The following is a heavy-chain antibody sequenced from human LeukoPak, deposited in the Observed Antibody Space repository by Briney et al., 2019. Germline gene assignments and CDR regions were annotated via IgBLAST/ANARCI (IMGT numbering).Heavy chain of an antibody. CDR1: GYSISSGYY. CDR3: ARRAEMATIFDY. V-gene: IGHV4-38-2*02. J-gene: IGHJ4*02. D-gene: IGHD5-24*01. CDR2: IYYSGST. Sequence: PSETLSLTCTVSGYSISSGYYWGWIRQPPGKGLEWIGSIYYSGSTYYNPSLKSRVTISVDTSKNQFSLKLSSVTAADTAVYYCARRAEMATIFDYWGQGTLVTVSS.